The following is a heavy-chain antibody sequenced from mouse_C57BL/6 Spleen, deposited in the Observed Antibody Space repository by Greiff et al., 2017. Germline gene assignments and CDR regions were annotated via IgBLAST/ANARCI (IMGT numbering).Heavy chain of an antibody. V-gene: IGHV3-6*01. CDR1: GYSITSGYY. D-gene: IGHD2-5*01. CDR2: ISYDGSN. Sequence: DVQLQESGPGLVKPSQSLSLTCSVTGYSITSGYYWNWIRQFPGNKLEWMGYISYDGSNNYNPSLNNRISITRDTSKNQFFLKLNSVTTEETATYYCARDYSNGGWFAYWGQGTLVTVSA. CDR3: ARDYSNGGWFAY. J-gene: IGHJ3*01.